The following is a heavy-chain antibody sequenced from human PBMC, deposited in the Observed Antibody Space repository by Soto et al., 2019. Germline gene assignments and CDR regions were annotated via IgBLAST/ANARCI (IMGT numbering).Heavy chain of an antibody. V-gene: IGHV4-4*02. Sequence: SETLSLTCAVSGGSISSSNWWSWVRQPPGKGLEWIGEIYHSGSTNYNPSLKSRVTISVDKSKNQFSLKLSSVTAADTAVYYCARKGSGRHYYYYYMDVWGKGTTVTVSS. D-gene: IGHD3-10*01. CDR3: ARKGSGRHYYYYYMDV. CDR1: GGSISSSNW. J-gene: IGHJ6*03. CDR2: IYHSGST.